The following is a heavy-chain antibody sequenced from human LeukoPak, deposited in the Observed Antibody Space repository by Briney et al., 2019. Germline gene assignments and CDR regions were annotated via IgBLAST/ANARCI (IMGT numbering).Heavy chain of an antibody. CDR2: INSDGSRT. CDR3: AREESYDFWSGYYYYYGMDV. V-gene: IGHV3-74*01. D-gene: IGHD3-3*01. Sequence: QSGGSLRLSCAASGFTFGGYWMHWVRQAPGKGLVWVSRINSDGSRTSYADSVKGRFTISRDNAKNSLYLQMNSLRAEDTAVYYCAREESYDFWSGYYYYYGMDVWGQGTTVTVSS. CDR1: GFTFGGYW. J-gene: IGHJ6*02.